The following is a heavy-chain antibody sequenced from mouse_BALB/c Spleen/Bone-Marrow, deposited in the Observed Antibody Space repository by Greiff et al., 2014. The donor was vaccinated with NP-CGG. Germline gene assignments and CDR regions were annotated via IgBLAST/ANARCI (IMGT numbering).Heavy chain of an antibody. V-gene: IGHV1-54*01. CDR2: INPGSGGT. J-gene: IGHJ4*01. CDR1: GYAFTNYL. CDR3: ARDGDYDEGYAMDF. D-gene: IGHD2-4*01. Sequence: QVQLQQSGAELVRPGTSVKVSCKAAGYAFTNYLLEWVKQRLGQGLERIGVINPGSGGTNYNEKFKGKATLTADKSSSTAYMQISSLTSDDSAVYFCARDGDYDEGYAMDFWGQGTSVTVTS.